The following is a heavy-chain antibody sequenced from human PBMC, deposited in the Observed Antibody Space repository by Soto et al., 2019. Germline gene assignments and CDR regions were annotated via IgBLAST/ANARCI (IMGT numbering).Heavy chain of an antibody. CDR2: ISYDGSNK. V-gene: IGHV3-30-3*01. CDR1: GFTFSSYA. CDR3: ARDLGSSDYGDYGDY. J-gene: IGHJ4*02. Sequence: QVQLVESGGGVVQPGRSLRLSCAASGFTFSSYAMHWVRQAPGKGLEWVAVISYDGSNKYYADSVKGRFTISRDNSKNTLYLQMNSLRAEDTAVYYCARDLGSSDYGDYGDYWGQGTLVTVSS. D-gene: IGHD4-17*01.